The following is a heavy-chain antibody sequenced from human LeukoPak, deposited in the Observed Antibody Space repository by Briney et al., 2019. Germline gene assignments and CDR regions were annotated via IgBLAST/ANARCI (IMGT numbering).Heavy chain of an antibody. J-gene: IGHJ4*02. CDR1: GGSISSYY. Sequence: PSETLSLTCTVSGGSISSYYWSWIRQPPGKGLEWIGNVENTGSINYSPSLESRVTISVDTSKNQFSLRLSSVTAADTAVYYCASRSSIWSGYQDTLYYFDSWGQGTLVTVSS. CDR3: ASRSSIWSGYQDTLYYFDS. CDR2: VENTGSI. D-gene: IGHD3-3*01. V-gene: IGHV4-59*01.